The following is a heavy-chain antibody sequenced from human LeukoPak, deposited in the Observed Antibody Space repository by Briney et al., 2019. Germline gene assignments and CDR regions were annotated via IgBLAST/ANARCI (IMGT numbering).Heavy chain of an antibody. V-gene: IGHV1-2*06. J-gene: IGHJ5*02. CDR1: GYTFTGYY. D-gene: IGHD2-15*01. CDR3: AGGYCSGGSCYSVENWFDP. CDR2: INPNSGGT. Sequence: ASVKVSFKAAGYTFTGYYMFWVRQAPGQGLEWMGRINPNSGGTNYAQKFQGRVTMTRDTSISTAYMELSRLRSDDTAVYYCAGGYCSGGSCYSVENWFDPWGQGTLVTVPS.